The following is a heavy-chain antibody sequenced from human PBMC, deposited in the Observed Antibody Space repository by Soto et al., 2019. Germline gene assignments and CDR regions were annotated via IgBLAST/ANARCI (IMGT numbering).Heavy chain of an antibody. CDR2: IYHSGST. V-gene: IGHV4-30-2*01. CDR1: GGSISSGGYS. Sequence: SETLSLTCAVSGGSISSGGYSWSWIRQPPGKGLEWIGYIYHSGSTYYNPSLRSRVTISVDTSKNQFSLKLSSVTAADTVVYYCARGKDYYDSSGYYLNNWFDPWGQGTLVTVS. J-gene: IGHJ5*02. D-gene: IGHD3-22*01. CDR3: ARGKDYYDSSGYYLNNWFDP.